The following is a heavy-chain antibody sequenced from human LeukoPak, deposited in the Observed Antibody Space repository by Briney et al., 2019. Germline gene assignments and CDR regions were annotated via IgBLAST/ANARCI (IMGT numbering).Heavy chain of an antibody. CDR1: GGSISSYY. CDR2: IYYSGST. D-gene: IGHD3-22*01. J-gene: IGHJ4*02. Sequence: PSETLSPTCTVSGGSISSYYWSWIRQPPGKGLEWIGYIYYSGSTNYNPSLKSRVTISVDTSKNQFSLKLSSVTAADTAVYYCARDSSGHFDYWGQGTLVTVSS. V-gene: IGHV4-59*01. CDR3: ARDSSGHFDY.